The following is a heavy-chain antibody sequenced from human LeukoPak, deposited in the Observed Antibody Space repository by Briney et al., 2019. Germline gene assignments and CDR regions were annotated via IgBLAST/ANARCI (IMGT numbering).Heavy chain of an antibody. CDR2: INPNSGGT. CDR3: ARVRITIFGVVIIRDYYYGMDV. CDR1: GYTFTGYY. Sequence: RASVKVSCKASGYTFTGYYMHWVRQAPGQGLEWMGWINPNSGGTNYAQKLQGRVTMTTDTSTSTAYMELRSLRSDDTAVYYCARVRITIFGVVIIRDYYYGMDVWGQGTTVTVSS. J-gene: IGHJ6*02. V-gene: IGHV1-2*02. D-gene: IGHD3-3*01.